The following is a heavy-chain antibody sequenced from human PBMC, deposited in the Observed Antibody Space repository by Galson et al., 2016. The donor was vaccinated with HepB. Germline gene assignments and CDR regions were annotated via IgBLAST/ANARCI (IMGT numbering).Heavy chain of an antibody. J-gene: IGHJ4*02. CDR3: ASEAPILAPTLDY. V-gene: IGHV3-33*08. CDR2: IWYDGSNK. D-gene: IGHD2/OR15-2a*01. Sequence: SLRLSCAASGFAFSNDALGWVRQAPGKGLEWVAVIWYDGSNKYHADSVKGRFTISRDNSKNTLYLQMNSLRAEDTAVYYCASEAPILAPTLDYWGQGTLVTVSS. CDR1: GFAFSNDA.